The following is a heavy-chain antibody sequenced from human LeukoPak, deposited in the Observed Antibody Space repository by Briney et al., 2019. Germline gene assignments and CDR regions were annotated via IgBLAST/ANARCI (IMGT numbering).Heavy chain of an antibody. J-gene: IGHJ4*02. D-gene: IGHD2-2*01. CDR3: AKVSLPYCSSTSCYLNY. CDR1: GLTFSSYG. Sequence: GGSLRLSCAASGLTFSSYGMHWVRQAPGKGLEWVAFIGYDGRNKYYADSVKGRITISRDNSKDTLYLQMNSLRAEDTAVYYCAKVSLPYCSSTSCYLNYWGQGTLVTVSS. V-gene: IGHV3-30*02. CDR2: IGYDGRNK.